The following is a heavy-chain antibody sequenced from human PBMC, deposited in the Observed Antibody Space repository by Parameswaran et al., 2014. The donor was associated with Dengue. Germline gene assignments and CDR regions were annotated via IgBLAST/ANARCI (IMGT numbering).Heavy chain of an antibody. CDR2: ISGSGDST. V-gene: IGHV3-23*01. D-gene: IGHD3-10*01. Sequence: VRQAPGKGLEWVSVISGSGDSTYYADSVKGRFTTSRDNSKNTLNLQMSSLRGEDTAVYYCAKAQYIRGVMRYYGMDVWGQGTTVTVSS. J-gene: IGHJ6*02. CDR3: AKAQYIRGVMRYYGMDV.